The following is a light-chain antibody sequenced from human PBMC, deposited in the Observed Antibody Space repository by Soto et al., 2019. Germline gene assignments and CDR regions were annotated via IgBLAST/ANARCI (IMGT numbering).Light chain of an antibody. J-gene: IGKJ1*01. CDR3: QQRHNWPRT. Sequence: VMTQSPATLSVSPGERATLSCWASETVATNLAWYQQKPGQAPRLLISGASNRATGIPVRFSGSGSGTDFTLTISTLEPEDFAVYYCQQRHNWPRTFGQGTKVDIK. CDR1: ETVATN. CDR2: GAS. V-gene: IGKV3-11*01.